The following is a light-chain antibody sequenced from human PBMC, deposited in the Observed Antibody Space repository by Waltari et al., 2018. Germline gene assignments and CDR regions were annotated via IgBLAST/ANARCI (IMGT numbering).Light chain of an antibody. CDR1: SIGSKS. J-gene: IGLJ1*01. CDR3: QVWESSSDYYV. CDR2: YDN. V-gene: IGLV3-21*01. Sequence: SYVLTQPPSVSVAPGKTARISCGGNSIGSKSVHWYQQKPGQAPVLVISYDNDRPSGIPERFSGSKSENTATLTITRVEAGDEDDYYCQVWESSSDYYVFGTGTKVTVL.